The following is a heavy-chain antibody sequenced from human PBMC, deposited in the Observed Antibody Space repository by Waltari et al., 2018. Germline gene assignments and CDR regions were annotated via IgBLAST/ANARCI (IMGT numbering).Heavy chain of an antibody. D-gene: IGHD6-19*01. CDR3: ATWRSKAVAVPRHDAFDV. CDR2: IDPTDSYT. V-gene: IGHV5-10-1*03. Sequence: VQLVQSGAEVKKPGEALRISWEGTEYNYTTYWIHWVRQMPGKGLEWMGRIDPTDSYTTYSPSFQGHVTISVDKSISTAYLQWSSLKASDTAMYYCATWRSKAVAVPRHDAFDVWGHGTLVTVSS. J-gene: IGHJ3*01. CDR1: EYNYTTYW.